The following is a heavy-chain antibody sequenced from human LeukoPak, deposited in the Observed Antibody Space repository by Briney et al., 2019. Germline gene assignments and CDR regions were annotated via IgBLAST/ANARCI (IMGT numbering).Heavy chain of an antibody. CDR2: LSASGGLT. D-gene: IGHD6-19*01. CDR3: AKDSVVVAGLVNYFDY. V-gene: IGHV3-23*01. J-gene: IGHJ4*02. Sequence: PGGSLRLSCAASGFTFSSYEMNWVRQAPGKGLEWVSGLSASGGLTYYSDSVKGRFTISRDNSKNTLYLQMKSLRAEDTAVYYCAKDSVVVAGLVNYFDYWGQGTLVTVSS. CDR1: GFTFSSYE.